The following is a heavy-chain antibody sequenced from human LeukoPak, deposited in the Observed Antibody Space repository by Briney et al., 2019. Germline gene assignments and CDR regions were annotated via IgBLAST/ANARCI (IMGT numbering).Heavy chain of an antibody. Sequence: GGSLRLPCAASGFTFDDYAMHWVRQAPGKGLEWVSGISWNSGSIGYADSVKGRFTISRDNAKNSLYLQMNSLRAEDTALYYCAKATLGYCSSTSCYIDYWGQGTLVTVSS. CDR2: ISWNSGSI. CDR3: AKATLGYCSSTSCYIDY. D-gene: IGHD2-2*02. V-gene: IGHV3-9*01. CDR1: GFTFDDYA. J-gene: IGHJ4*02.